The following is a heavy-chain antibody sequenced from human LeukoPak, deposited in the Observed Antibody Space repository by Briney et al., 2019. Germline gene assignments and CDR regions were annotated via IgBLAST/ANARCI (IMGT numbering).Heavy chain of an antibody. D-gene: IGHD6-19*01. CDR1: GGSISSYY. CDR2: ICYSGST. Sequence: SETLSLTCTVSGGSISSYYWSWIRQPPGKGLEWIGYICYSGSTNYNPSLKSRVTISVDTSKNQFSLKLSSVTAADTAVYYCARHLAVATDALDIWGQGTMVTVSS. V-gene: IGHV4-59*08. CDR3: ARHLAVATDALDI. J-gene: IGHJ3*02.